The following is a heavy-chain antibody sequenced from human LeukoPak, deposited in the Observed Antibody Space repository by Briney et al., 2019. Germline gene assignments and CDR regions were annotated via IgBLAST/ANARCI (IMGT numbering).Heavy chain of an antibody. Sequence: GGSLRLSCAASGFTFDDYAMHWVRQAPGKGLEWVSGISWNSGSIGYADSVKGRFTISRDNAKNSLYLQMSSLRAEDTALYYCAKELRYFGWSPYGMDVWGQGTTVTVSS. CDR1: GFTFDDYA. J-gene: IGHJ6*02. CDR2: ISWNSGSI. CDR3: AKELRYFGWSPYGMDV. D-gene: IGHD3-9*01. V-gene: IGHV3-9*01.